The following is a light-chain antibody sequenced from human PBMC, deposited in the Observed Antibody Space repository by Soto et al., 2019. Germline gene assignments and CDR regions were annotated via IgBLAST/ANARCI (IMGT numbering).Light chain of an antibody. Sequence: DIVMTQSPDSLAVSLGERATINCKSSQSVLYSSNNKNYLAWYQQKPGQPPKLLIYWASTRESGVPDRFSGSGSGTDFTLTISSLQAEDVAVYYCQQYYSILCTFGHGTKLEIK. V-gene: IGKV4-1*01. CDR3: QQYYSILCT. CDR1: QSVLYSSNNKNY. CDR2: WAS. J-gene: IGKJ2*02.